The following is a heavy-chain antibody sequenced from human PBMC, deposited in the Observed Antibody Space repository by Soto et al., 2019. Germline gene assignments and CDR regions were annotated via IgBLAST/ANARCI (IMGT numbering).Heavy chain of an antibody. J-gene: IGHJ5*02. CDR2: ISTYNGNT. CDR1: GYTFTGYY. Sequence: ASVKVSCKASGYTFTGYYMHWVRQAPGQGLEWMGWISTYNGNTNYAQKLQGRVTMTTDTSTSTAYMDLSSLRSEDTAVYYCARGIATGQLDPWGQGTLVTSPQ. D-gene: IGHD2-15*01. V-gene: IGHV1-18*04. CDR3: ARGIATGQLDP.